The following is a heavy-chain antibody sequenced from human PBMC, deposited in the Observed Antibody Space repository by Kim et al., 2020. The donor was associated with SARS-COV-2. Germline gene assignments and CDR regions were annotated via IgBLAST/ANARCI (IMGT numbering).Heavy chain of an antibody. D-gene: IGHD6-6*01. Sequence: GGSLRLSCAASGFTFSSYGMHWVRQAPGKGLEWVAVISYDGSNKYYADSVKGRFTISSDNSKNTLYLQMNSLRAEDTAVYYCAKDQEAARPYYYYGMDVWGQGTTVTVSS. CDR1: GFTFSSYG. J-gene: IGHJ6*02. CDR2: ISYDGSNK. CDR3: AKDQEAARPYYYYGMDV. V-gene: IGHV3-30*18.